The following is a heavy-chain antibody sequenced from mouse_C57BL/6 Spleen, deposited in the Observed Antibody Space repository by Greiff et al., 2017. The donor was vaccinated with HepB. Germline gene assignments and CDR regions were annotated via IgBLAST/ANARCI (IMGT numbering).Heavy chain of an antibody. Sequence: EVKVVESGGGLVQPKGSLKLSCAASGFSFNTYAMNWVRQAPGKGLEWVARIRSKSNNYATYYADSVKDRFTISRDDSESMLYLQMNNLKTEDTAMYYCVRHSSIYFDYWGQGTTLTVSS. V-gene: IGHV10-1*01. D-gene: IGHD1-3*01. CDR2: IRSKSNNYAT. CDR3: VRHSSIYFDY. CDR1: GFSFNTYA. J-gene: IGHJ2*01.